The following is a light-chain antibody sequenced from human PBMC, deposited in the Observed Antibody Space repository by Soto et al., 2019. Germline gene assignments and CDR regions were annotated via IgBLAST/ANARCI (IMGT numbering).Light chain of an antibody. V-gene: IGLV2-14*01. CDR2: EVS. J-gene: IGLJ1*01. CDR3: NAFTTTSTYV. Sequence: QSALTQPASVSGSPGQSITISCTGTSSDVGGYNRVSWYQQYPGQAPKVIIYEVSNRPSGVSYRFSGSKSGNTASLTISGLQAEDEADYYCNAFTTTSTYVFGTGTKLTVL. CDR1: SSDVGGYNR.